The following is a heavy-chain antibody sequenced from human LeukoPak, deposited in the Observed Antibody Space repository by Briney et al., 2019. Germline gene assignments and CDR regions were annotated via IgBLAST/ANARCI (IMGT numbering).Heavy chain of an antibody. Sequence: GESLKISCKTSGYSFTNYWIGWVRQMPGKGLEWMGRIDPSDSYTNYSPSFQGHVTISADKSISTAYLQWSSLKASDTAMYYCARLRGGYTMIVGRWGQGTLVTVSS. CDR1: GYSFTNYW. V-gene: IGHV5-10-1*01. CDR3: ARLRGGYTMIVGR. CDR2: IDPSDSYT. J-gene: IGHJ4*02. D-gene: IGHD3-22*01.